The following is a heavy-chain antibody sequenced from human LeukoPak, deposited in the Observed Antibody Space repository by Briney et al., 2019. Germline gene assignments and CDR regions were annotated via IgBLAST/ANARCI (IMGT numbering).Heavy chain of an antibody. V-gene: IGHV4-59*01. CDR3: ARGGWSLDD. Sequence: SGTLSLTCIVSGGSLTGYYWSWIRQPPGKGLEWIGYTHSNGDTNYNPSLKSRVTISVDTSQSQFSLRLNSVTAADAAMYHCARGGWSLDDWGQGSLVAVSS. CDR1: GGSLTGYY. D-gene: IGHD6-19*01. CDR2: THSNGDT. J-gene: IGHJ4*02.